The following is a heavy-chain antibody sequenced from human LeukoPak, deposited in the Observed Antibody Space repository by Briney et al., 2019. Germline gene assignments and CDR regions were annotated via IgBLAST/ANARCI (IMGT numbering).Heavy chain of an antibody. V-gene: IGHV1-69*04. CDR2: IIPILGIA. J-gene: IGHJ3*02. D-gene: IGHD3-9*01. CDR3: ARAKFVLRYFAAFDI. Sequence: SVKVSCKASGGTFSSYAIGWVRQAPGQGLEWMGRIIPILGIANYAQKFQGRVTITADKSTSTAYMELSSLRSEDAAVYYCARAKFVLRYFAAFDIWGQGTMVTVSS. CDR1: GGTFSSYA.